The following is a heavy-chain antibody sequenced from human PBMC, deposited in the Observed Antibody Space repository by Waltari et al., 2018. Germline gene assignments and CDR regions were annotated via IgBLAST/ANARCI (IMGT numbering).Heavy chain of an antibody. D-gene: IGHD3-3*01. J-gene: IGHJ6*04. CDR2: INHSGST. CDR3: ARERERFFGTGDV. Sequence: QVQLQQWGAGLLKPSETLSLTCAVSGGSFSGYYWSWIRQPPGKGLEWIGEINHSGSTNYNPSLKIRVTISVDTSKNQFSLKLSSVTAADTAVYYCARERERFFGTGDVWGKGTTVTVSS. V-gene: IGHV4-34*01. CDR1: GGSFSGYY.